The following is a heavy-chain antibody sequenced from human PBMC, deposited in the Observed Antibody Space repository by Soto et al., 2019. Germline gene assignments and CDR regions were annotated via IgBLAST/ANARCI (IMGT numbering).Heavy chain of an antibody. CDR3: ARSHDSSGYHANY. V-gene: IGHV1-69*13. CDR2: IIPIFGTA. J-gene: IGHJ4*02. Sequence: SVKVSCKASGGTFSSYAISWVRQAPGQGLEWMGGIIPIFGTANYAQKFQGRVTITADESTSTAYMELSSLRSEDTAVYYCARSHDSSGYHANYWGQGTLVTVSS. CDR1: GGTFSSYA. D-gene: IGHD3-22*01.